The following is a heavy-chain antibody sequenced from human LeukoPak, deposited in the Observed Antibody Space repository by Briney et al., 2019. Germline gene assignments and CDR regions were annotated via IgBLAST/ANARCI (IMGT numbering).Heavy chain of an antibody. Sequence: PGGSLRLSCAASGFTFSSYAMHWVRQAPGKGLEWVAVISYDGSNKYYADSVKGRFTISRVNSKNTLYLQMNSLRAEDTAVYYCALVGDYYGMDVWGQGTTVTVSS. CDR3: ALVGDYYGMDV. CDR2: ISYDGSNK. CDR1: GFTFSSYA. V-gene: IGHV3-30*04. D-gene: IGHD3-10*01. J-gene: IGHJ6*02.